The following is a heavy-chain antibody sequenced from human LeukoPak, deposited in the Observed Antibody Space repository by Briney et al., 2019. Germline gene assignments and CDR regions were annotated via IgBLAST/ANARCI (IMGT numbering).Heavy chain of an antibody. CDR2: ISSSGSTI. D-gene: IGHD6-19*01. CDR3: ARDWVSSGLDY. V-gene: IGHV3-48*03. Sequence: VGSLRLSCAASGSTFSSYEMNWVRQAPGKGLEWVSYISSSGSTIYYAGSVKGRFTVSRDNAKNSLYLQMNSLRAEDTAVYYCARDWVSSGLDYWGQGTLVTVSS. CDR1: GSTFSSYE. J-gene: IGHJ4*02.